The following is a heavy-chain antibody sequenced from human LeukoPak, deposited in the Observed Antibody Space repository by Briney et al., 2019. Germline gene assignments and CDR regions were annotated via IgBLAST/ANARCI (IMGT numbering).Heavy chain of an antibody. Sequence: GASVKVSCKASGGTFSSYAISWVRQAPGQGLEWMGGIIPIFGTANYSQKFQGRVTITTDESMSTAYMELSSLRSEDTAVYYCARNYYDSSGYYYFDYWGQGTLVTVSS. CDR3: ARNYYDSSGYYYFDY. J-gene: IGHJ4*02. D-gene: IGHD3-22*01. CDR1: GGTFSSYA. CDR2: IIPIFGTA. V-gene: IGHV1-69*05.